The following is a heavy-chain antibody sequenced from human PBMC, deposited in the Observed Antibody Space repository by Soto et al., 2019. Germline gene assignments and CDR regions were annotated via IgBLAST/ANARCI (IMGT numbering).Heavy chain of an antibody. CDR1: GFTFSSYE. D-gene: IGHD3-22*01. V-gene: IGHV3-48*03. CDR3: ARGGYYYDSSGLLDY. J-gene: IGHJ4*02. Sequence: PGGSLRLSCAASGFTFSSYEMNWVRQAPGKGLEWVSYISSSGSTIYYADSVKGRFTISRDNAKNSLYLQMNSLRAEDTAVYHCARGGYYYDSSGLLDYWGQGTLVTVSS. CDR2: ISSSGSTI.